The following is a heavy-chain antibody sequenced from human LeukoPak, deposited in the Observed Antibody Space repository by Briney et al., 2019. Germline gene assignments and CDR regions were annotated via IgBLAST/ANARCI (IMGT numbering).Heavy chain of an antibody. J-gene: IGHJ4*02. D-gene: IGHD4-17*01. V-gene: IGHV3-21*01. CDR1: GFTFSSYS. CDR2: ISSSSSYI. Sequence: GGSLRLSCAASGFTFSSYSMNWVRQAPGKGLEWVSSISSSSSYIYYADSVKGRFTISRDNAKNSLYLQMNSLRAEDTAVYYSARVLADYGDYIGFDYWGQGTLVTVSS. CDR3: ARVLADYGDYIGFDY.